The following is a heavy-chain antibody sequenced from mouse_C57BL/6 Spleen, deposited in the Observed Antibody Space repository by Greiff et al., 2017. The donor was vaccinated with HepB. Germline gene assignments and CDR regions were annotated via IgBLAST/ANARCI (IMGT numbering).Heavy chain of an antibody. Sequence: EVQLVESGGDLVKPGGSLKLSCAASGFTFSSYGMSWVRQTPDKRLEWVATISSGGSYTYYPDSVKGRFTISRDNAKNTLYLQMSSLKSEDTAMYYCARHEDYYGGSFAYWGQGTLVTVSA. J-gene: IGHJ3*01. D-gene: IGHD1-1*01. CDR2: ISSGGSYT. V-gene: IGHV5-6*01. CDR3: ARHEDYYGGSFAY. CDR1: GFTFSSYG.